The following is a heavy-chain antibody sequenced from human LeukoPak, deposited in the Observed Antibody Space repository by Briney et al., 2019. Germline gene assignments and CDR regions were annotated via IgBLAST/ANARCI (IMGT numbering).Heavy chain of an antibody. D-gene: IGHD3-22*01. CDR3: AKPLYDEGH. CDR2: IYHSGST. Sequence: SETLSLTCTVSGGSISSGGYYWSWIRQPPGKGLEWIGYIYHSGSTYYNPSLKSRVTISVDTSKNQFSLKVTSVTAADTAVYYCAKPLYDEGHWGQGNLVTVSS. V-gene: IGHV4-30-2*01. J-gene: IGHJ4*02. CDR1: GGSISSGGYY.